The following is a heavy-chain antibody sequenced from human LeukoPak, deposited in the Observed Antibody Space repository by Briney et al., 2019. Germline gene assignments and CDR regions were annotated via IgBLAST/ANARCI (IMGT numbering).Heavy chain of an antibody. V-gene: IGHV4-34*01. CDR2: INHSGST. D-gene: IGHD3-10*01. Sequence: PSETLSLTCAVYGGSFSGYYWSWIRQPPGKGLEWIGEINHSGSTNYNPSHKSRVTISVDTSKNQFSLKLSSVTAADTAVYYCARRRRVLWPASYYYMDVWGKGTTVTVSS. CDR1: GGSFSGYY. CDR3: ARRRRVLWPASYYYMDV. J-gene: IGHJ6*03.